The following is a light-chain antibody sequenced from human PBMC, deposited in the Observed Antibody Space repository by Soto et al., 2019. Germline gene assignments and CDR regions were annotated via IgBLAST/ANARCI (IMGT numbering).Light chain of an antibody. J-gene: IGKJ4*01. V-gene: IGKV3-20*01. CDR1: QSVGSNY. Sequence: EIVLTQSPGTLSLSPGDRATLSCRASQSVGSNYLDWYQQKPGQAPRLLIYVASNRATGITDTFSGSESGTDFTLTISRLEPDAFAVSYCQQYGSAPSTFGGGTKVEIK. CDR3: QQYGSAPST. CDR2: VAS.